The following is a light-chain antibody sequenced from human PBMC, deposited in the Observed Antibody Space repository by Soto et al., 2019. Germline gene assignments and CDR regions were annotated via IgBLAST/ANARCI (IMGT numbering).Light chain of an antibody. Sequence: EIVLTQSPGTLSLSPGERVTLSCRASQSVGTSWLAWYQQKPGQSPRLLIYSTSSRATGIPDRFSGSGSETDFALTISRLEPEDSAFYYCQQYASSQWTFGQGTKVEIK. J-gene: IGKJ1*01. CDR1: QSVGTSW. CDR2: STS. V-gene: IGKV3-20*01. CDR3: QQYASSQWT.